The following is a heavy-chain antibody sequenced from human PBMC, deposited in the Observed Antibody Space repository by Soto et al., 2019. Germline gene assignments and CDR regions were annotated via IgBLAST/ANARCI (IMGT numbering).Heavy chain of an antibody. D-gene: IGHD3-10*01. Sequence: SATLGLTGTIARGPTSGSGLIRVRPPPGKGLEWIGNFYDDGRTMCNPSLKSRVTISLDMSKNLFSLKLTSVTAADTSVYRCARGGSMIRGRNFFDSWGQGSLVTGSS. V-gene: IGHV4-59*01. CDR3: ARGGSMIRGRNFFDS. CDR1: RGPTSGSG. CDR2: FYDDGRT. J-gene: IGHJ4*02.